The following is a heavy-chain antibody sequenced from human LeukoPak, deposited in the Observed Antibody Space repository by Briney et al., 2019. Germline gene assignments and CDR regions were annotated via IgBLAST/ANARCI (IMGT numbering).Heavy chain of an antibody. J-gene: IGHJ4*02. CDR3: ARDVGITTH. D-gene: IGHD3-22*01. CDR1: GFTFSSYS. CDR2: ISSSSTI. V-gene: IGHV3-48*01. Sequence: PGGSLRLSCAASGFTFSSYSMNWVRQAPGKGLEWVSYISSSSTIYYADSVKGRFTISRDNAKNSLYLQMNSLRAEDTAVYYCARDVGITTHWGQGTLVTVSS.